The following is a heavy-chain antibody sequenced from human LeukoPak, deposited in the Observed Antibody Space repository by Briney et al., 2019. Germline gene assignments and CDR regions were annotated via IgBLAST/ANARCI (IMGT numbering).Heavy chain of an antibody. CDR3: AKSVTRAAAGPDAFDI. Sequence: PGGSLRLSCAASGFTFSSYEMNWVRQAPGKGLEWVSAISGSGGSTYYADSVKGRFTISRDNSKNTLYLQMNSLRAEDTAVYYCAKSVTRAAAGPDAFDIWGQGTMVTVSS. D-gene: IGHD6-13*01. CDR1: GFTFSSYE. CDR2: ISGSGGST. V-gene: IGHV3-23*01. J-gene: IGHJ3*02.